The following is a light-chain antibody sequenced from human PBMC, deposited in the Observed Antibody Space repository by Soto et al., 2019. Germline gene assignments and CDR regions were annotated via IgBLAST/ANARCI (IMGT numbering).Light chain of an antibody. CDR2: WAS. J-gene: IGKJ4*01. CDR3: QQYYSTPPLT. V-gene: IGKV4-1*01. CDR1: QSVLYSSNNKNY. Sequence: DIVMTQSPDSLAVSLGERATINCKSSQSVLYSSNNKNYLAWYQQKPGQPPKLLIYWASTRESGIPDRFSGSRSRTDFTLTTSSLQAEDVAVYYCQQYYSTPPLTFGGGTKVQIK.